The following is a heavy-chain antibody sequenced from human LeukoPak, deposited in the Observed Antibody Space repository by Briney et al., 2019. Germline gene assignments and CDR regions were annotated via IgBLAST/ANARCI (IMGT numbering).Heavy chain of an antibody. Sequence: GESLKISCKGSGYTFSNYWIGWVRQLPGKAPEYMGLIYPGDSETRYNPSFQGQVTVSADKSIITAYLQWRSLKASDTAMYYCARKSRADYWGQGTLVTVSS. V-gene: IGHV5-51*01. CDR3: ARKSRADY. CDR1: GYTFSNYW. J-gene: IGHJ4*02. CDR2: IYPGDSET.